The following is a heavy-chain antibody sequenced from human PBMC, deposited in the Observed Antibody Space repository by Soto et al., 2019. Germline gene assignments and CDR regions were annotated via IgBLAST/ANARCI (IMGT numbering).Heavy chain of an antibody. CDR1: GGTFSSYA. Sequence: QVQLVQSGAEVKKPGSSVKVSCKASGGTFSSYAISWVRQAPGQGLEWMGGIIPIFGTANYAQKFQGRVTITADESTSTDYMELSSLRSEDTAVYYCARILPHSGYDQVDYWGQGTLVTVSS. J-gene: IGHJ4*02. V-gene: IGHV1-69*01. CDR3: ARILPHSGYDQVDY. D-gene: IGHD5-12*01. CDR2: IIPIFGTA.